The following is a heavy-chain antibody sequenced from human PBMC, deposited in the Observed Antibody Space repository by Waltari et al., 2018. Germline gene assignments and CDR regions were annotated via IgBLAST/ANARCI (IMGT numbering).Heavy chain of an antibody. J-gene: IGHJ5*02. Sequence: QVQLVQSGAEVKKPGASVKVSCKASGYTFTGYYMHWVRQAPGQGLEWRGWINPNSGGTNYAQKFHGRVTMTRYTSISTAYMELSRLRSDDTAVYYCARDRAIVGAYLNWFDPWGQGTLVTVSS. CDR2: INPNSGGT. V-gene: IGHV1-2*02. CDR3: ARDRAIVGAYLNWFDP. D-gene: IGHD1-26*01. CDR1: GYTFTGYY.